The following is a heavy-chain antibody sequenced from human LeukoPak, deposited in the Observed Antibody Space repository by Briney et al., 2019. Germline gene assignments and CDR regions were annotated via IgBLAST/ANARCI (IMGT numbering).Heavy chain of an antibody. V-gene: IGHV1-18*01. CDR2: ISAYNGNT. Sequence: ASVKVSCKASGYTFTSYGISWVRQAPGQGLEWMGWISAYNGNTNYAQKLQGRVTMTTDTSTTTAYMELRSLTSDDTAVYHCARDDRMITFGGAYNWFAPWGQGTLVTVSS. CDR1: GYTFTSYG. CDR3: ARDDRMITFGGAYNWFAP. D-gene: IGHD3-16*01. J-gene: IGHJ5*02.